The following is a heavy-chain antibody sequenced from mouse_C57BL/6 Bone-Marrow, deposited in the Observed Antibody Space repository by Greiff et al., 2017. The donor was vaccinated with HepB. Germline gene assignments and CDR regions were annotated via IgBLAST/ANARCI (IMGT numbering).Heavy chain of an antibody. CDR2: INPNNGGT. Sequence: EVQLQESGPELVKPGASVKIPCKASGYTFTDYNMDWVKQSHGKSLEWIGDINPNNGGTIYNQKFKGKATLTVDKSSSTAYMELRSLTSEDTAVYYCARDYGNFLYYAMDYWGQGTSVTVSS. V-gene: IGHV1-18*01. J-gene: IGHJ4*01. D-gene: IGHD2-1*01. CDR1: GYTFTDYN. CDR3: ARDYGNFLYYAMDY.